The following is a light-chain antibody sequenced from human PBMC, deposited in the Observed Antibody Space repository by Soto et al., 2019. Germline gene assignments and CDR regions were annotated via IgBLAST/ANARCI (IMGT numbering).Light chain of an antibody. J-gene: IGKJ1*01. CDR2: EES. CDR3: QQYNNWLWT. CDR1: QAVPNN. V-gene: IGKV1-9*01. Sequence: DIHLTQSPSFLSASVGDRVTITCRPSQAVPNNMAWYQQKPGKPPKLLIYEESTLHSGVPSRFSGRKSGTQFTLTIDSLQSEDFAVYYCQQYNNWLWTFGQGTKVDI.